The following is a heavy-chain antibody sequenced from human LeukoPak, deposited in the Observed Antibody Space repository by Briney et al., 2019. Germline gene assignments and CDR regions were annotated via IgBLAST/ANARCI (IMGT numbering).Heavy chain of an antibody. CDR1: GGSFSGYY. J-gene: IGHJ4*02. Sequence: SETLSLTCAVYGGSFSGYYWTWIRQSQGKGLEWIGEINHSGNTNYNPSLKSRVTMSVDTSKNQFSLKLSSVTAADTAVYYCARVKGARGPFDYWGQGTLVTVSS. V-gene: IGHV4-34*01. CDR2: INHSGNT. CDR3: ARVKGARGPFDY. D-gene: IGHD3-10*01.